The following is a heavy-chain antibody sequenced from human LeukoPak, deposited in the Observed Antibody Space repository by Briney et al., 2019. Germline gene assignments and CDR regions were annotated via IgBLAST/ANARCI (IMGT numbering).Heavy chain of an antibody. CDR3: ARVPPKYDYVWGSYRYYYYYMDV. Sequence: GASVKVSCKASGYTFTSYGIGWVRQAPGQGLEWMGWISAYNGNTNYAQKLQGRVTMTTDTSTSTAYMELRSLRSDDTAVYYCARVPPKYDYVWGSYRYYYYYMDVWGKGTTVTISS. CDR2: ISAYNGNT. J-gene: IGHJ6*03. V-gene: IGHV1-18*01. D-gene: IGHD3-16*02. CDR1: GYTFTSYG.